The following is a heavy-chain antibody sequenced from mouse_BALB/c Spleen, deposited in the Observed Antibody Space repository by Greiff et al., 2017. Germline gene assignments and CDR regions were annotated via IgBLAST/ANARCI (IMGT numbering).Heavy chain of an antibody. CDR2: IYPGSGST. CDR1: GYNFTSYW. CDR3: ARTAYYRLAWFAY. Sequence: QVQLQQPGAELVKPGTSVKLSCKASGYNFTSYWINWVKLRPGQGLEWIGDIYPGSGSTNYNEKFKSKATLTVDTSSSTAYMQLSSLASEDSALYYCARTAYYRLAWFAYWCQGTLVTVSA. J-gene: IGHJ3*01. D-gene: IGHD2-14*01. V-gene: IGHV1-55*01.